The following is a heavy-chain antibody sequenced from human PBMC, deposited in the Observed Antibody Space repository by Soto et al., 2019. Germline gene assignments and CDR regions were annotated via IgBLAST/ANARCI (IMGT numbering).Heavy chain of an antibody. CDR3: ATDPVRGWYRGAFDI. CDR2: FDPEDGET. D-gene: IGHD6-19*01. J-gene: IGHJ3*02. V-gene: IGHV1-24*01. CDR1: GYTLTELS. Sequence: ASVKVSCKVSGYTLTELSMHWVRQAPGKGVEWMGGFDPEDGETIYAQKFQGRVTMTEDTSTDTAYMELSSLRSEDTAVYYCATDPVRGWYRGAFDIWGQGTMVTVSS.